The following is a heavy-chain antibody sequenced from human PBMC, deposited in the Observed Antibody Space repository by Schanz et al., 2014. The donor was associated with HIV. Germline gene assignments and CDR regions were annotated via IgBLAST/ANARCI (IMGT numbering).Heavy chain of an antibody. CDR2: IKSKTDGETT. Sequence: VHLVESGGGLVQPGGSLRISCAASGFTFRHAWMSWVRQAPGKGLEWVGLIKSKTDGETTDYAAPVKGRFTISRDDSKTTLFLQMNSLKSEDTAVYYCTTRRVLGVNLDVWGQGTTVTVSS. CDR1: GFTFRHAW. J-gene: IGHJ6*02. V-gene: IGHV3-15*01. D-gene: IGHD3-3*01. CDR3: TTRRVLGVNLDV.